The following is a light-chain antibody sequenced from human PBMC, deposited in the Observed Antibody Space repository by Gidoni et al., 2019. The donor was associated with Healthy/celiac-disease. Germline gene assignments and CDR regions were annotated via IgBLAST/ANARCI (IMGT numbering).Light chain of an antibody. CDR1: QSVSSN. J-gene: IGKJ2*01. Sequence: EIVMTQSPATLSVTPGERATLSCRASQSVSSNLAWYQQKPGQAPRLLIYGASTRATGIPARFSGSGSGTEFTLTISSRQSEDFAVYYCQQYNNWPPYTFGQETKLGIK. CDR3: QQYNNWPPYT. V-gene: IGKV3-15*01. CDR2: GAS.